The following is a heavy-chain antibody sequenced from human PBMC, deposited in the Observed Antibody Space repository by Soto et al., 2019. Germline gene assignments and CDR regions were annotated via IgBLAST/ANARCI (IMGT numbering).Heavy chain of an antibody. CDR2: IYYSGST. CDR1: GGSISSGDYY. Sequence: SETLSLTCTVSGGSISSGDYYWSWIRQPPGKGLEWIGYIYYSGSTYYNPSLKSRVTISVDTSKNQFSLKLSSVTAADTAVYYCARTGETYYYDSSGSSEGGYFDYWGQGTLVTVSS. CDR3: ARTGETYYYDSSGSSEGGYFDY. V-gene: IGHV4-30-4*01. J-gene: IGHJ4*02. D-gene: IGHD3-22*01.